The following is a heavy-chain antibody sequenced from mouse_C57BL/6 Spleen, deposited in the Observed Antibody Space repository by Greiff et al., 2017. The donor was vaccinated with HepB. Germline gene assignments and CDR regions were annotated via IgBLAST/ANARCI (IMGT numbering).Heavy chain of an antibody. D-gene: IGHD1-1*01. Sequence: VKLQQSGAELARPGASVKLSCKASGYTFTSYGISWVKQRTGQGLEWIGEIYPRSGNTYYNEKFKGKATLTADKSSSTAYMELRSLTSEDSAVYFCARVDYGSSPYYAMDYWGQGTSVTVSS. CDR2: IYPRSGNT. V-gene: IGHV1-81*01. J-gene: IGHJ4*01. CDR3: ARVDYGSSPYYAMDY. CDR1: GYTFTSYG.